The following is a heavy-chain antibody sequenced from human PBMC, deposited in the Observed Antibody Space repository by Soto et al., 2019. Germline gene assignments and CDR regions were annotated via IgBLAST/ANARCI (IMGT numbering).Heavy chain of an antibody. Sequence: EVQLVESGGGLVKPGGSLRLSCAASGFTFSSYSMNWVRQAPGKGLEWVSSISSSSSYIYYADSVKGRFTISRDNDNNSLYLQMNSLRAEDTAVDYCERDWGYYYYYGMDVWGQGTTVTVSS. V-gene: IGHV3-21*01. CDR2: ISSSSSYI. CDR3: ERDWGYYYYYGMDV. CDR1: GFTFSSYS. D-gene: IGHD3-16*01. J-gene: IGHJ6*02.